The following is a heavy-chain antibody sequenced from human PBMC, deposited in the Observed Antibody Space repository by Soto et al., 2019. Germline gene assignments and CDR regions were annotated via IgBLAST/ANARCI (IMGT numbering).Heavy chain of an antibody. Sequence: EVQLVESGGGLVQPGGSLRLSCAASGFTLSSYSMNWVRQAPGQGLEWVSYISSSGNTMYYADSVKGRFTISSDNAKNSLYLQMNSLRDEDSAVYYCARGVGSNFDYWGQRTLVTV. CDR1: GFTLSSYS. J-gene: IGHJ4*02. CDR3: ARGVGSNFDY. D-gene: IGHD3-10*01. V-gene: IGHV3-48*02. CDR2: ISSSGNTM.